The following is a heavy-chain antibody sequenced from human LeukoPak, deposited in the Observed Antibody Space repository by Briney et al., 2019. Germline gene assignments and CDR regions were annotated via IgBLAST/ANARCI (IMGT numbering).Heavy chain of an antibody. J-gene: IGHJ5*02. Sequence: PGGSLRLSCAASGFTFSNDAISWVRQAPGKGPEWVSAISSNGGSTYYADSVKGRFTISRDNSKNTLYLQMNSLRAEDTAVYYCARDPESWGQGTLVTVSS. CDR3: ARDPES. CDR1: GFTFSNDA. V-gene: IGHV3-23*01. CDR2: ISSNGGST. D-gene: IGHD1-14*01.